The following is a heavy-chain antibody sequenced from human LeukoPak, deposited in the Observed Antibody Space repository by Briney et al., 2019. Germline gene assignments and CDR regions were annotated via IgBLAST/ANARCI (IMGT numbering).Heavy chain of an antibody. CDR3: ARDNSGSSGGNFDF. CDR1: GGSISGYY. D-gene: IGHD1-26*01. V-gene: IGHV4-59*01. CDR2: IYYTGSI. Sequence: SETLSLTCTVSGGSISGYYWSWIRQPPGKGLEWIGYIYYTGSINYNPSLKSRVTISVDTSKNHFPLKLSSVTAADTAVYYCARDNSGSSGGNFDFWGQGTLVTVSS. J-gene: IGHJ4*02.